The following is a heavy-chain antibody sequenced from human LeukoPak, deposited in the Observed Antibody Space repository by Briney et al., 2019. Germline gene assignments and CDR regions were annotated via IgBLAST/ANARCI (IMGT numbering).Heavy chain of an antibody. V-gene: IGHV1-18*01. Sequence: GASVKVSCKASGYTFTSYGISWVRQAPGQGLEWMGWISAYNGNTNYAQKLQGRVTMTTDTSTSTAYMELRSLRSDDTAVYYCARASGVYLYYYYYMDVWGKGTTVTVSS. CDR3: ARASGVYLYYYYYMDV. J-gene: IGHJ6*03. D-gene: IGHD5/OR15-5a*01. CDR1: GYTFTSYG. CDR2: ISAYNGNT.